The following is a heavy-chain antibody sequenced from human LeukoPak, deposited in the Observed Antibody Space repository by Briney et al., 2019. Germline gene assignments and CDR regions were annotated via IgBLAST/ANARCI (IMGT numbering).Heavy chain of an antibody. CDR3: ARGPRATYYYDSSGFDGAFEV. CDR1: RVTFSSYS. D-gene: IGHD3-22*01. V-gene: IGHV1-69*15. J-gene: IGHJ3*01. CDR2: IIPVFGTA. Sequence: ASVKVSCKASRVTFSSYSVSWVRQAPGQGPEWMGRIIPVFGTANYAQQFHGRVVITADESTSTVHMEMSSLRSDDTAMYHCARGPRATYYYDSSGFDGAFEVWGQGTMVTVSS.